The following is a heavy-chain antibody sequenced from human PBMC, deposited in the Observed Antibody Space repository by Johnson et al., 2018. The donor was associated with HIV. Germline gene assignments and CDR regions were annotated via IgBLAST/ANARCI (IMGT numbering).Heavy chain of an antibody. CDR3: AKDWDIVLERPYACDI. Sequence: VQLVESGGGVVQPGRSLRLSCAASGFTFSSYAMHWVRQAPGKGLEWVSGINWYGGSTGYADSVKVRFTISRDNAKNSLYLQMNSLRAEDTAVYYCAKDWDIVLERPYACDIWGQGTMVTVSS. CDR2: INWYGGST. CDR1: GFTFSSYA. V-gene: IGHV3-20*04. D-gene: IGHD2-8*02. J-gene: IGHJ3*02.